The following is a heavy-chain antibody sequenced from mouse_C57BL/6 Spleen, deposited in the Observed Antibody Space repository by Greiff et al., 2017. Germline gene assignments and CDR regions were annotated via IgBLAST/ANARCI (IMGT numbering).Heavy chain of an antibody. J-gene: IGHJ3*01. Sequence: EVQLQESGPELVKPGDSVTISCKASGYSFTGYFLNWVMQSHGKSLEWIGRINPYNGDTFYNQKFNGKATLTVDKSSSTANMELRMLTSEDSAVYYGANDYGSGSWFAYWGQGTLLTVSA. V-gene: IGHV1-20*01. CDR3: ANDYGSGSWFAY. D-gene: IGHD2-1*01. CDR2: INPYNGDT. CDR1: GYSFTGYF.